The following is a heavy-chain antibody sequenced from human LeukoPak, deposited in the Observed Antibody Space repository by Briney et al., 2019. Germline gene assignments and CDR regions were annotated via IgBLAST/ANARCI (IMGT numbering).Heavy chain of an antibody. Sequence: ASVKVSCKASGYTFTSYAMHWVRQAPGQRLEWMGWSNAGNGNTKYSQEFQGRVTMTRNTSISTAYMELSSLRSEDTAVYYCARGRGEAVAGFDYWGQGTLVTVSS. V-gene: IGHV1-3*02. CDR1: GYTFTSYA. D-gene: IGHD6-19*01. CDR3: ARGRGEAVAGFDY. J-gene: IGHJ4*02. CDR2: SNAGNGNT.